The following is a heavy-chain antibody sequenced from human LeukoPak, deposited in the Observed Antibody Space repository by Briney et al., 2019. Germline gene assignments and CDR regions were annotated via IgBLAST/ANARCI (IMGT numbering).Heavy chain of an antibody. Sequence: SETLSLTCIVSGDSVSGYYWNWIRQPPGKGLEWIGYTHHSGNTLYNPSLKSRVTTSVDTSKNQFSLSLSSVTAADTAVYYCARAAAGDYYDSSGYYGTFDYWGQGTLVTVSS. J-gene: IGHJ4*02. D-gene: IGHD3-22*01. CDR3: ARAAAGDYYDSSGYYGTFDY. CDR2: THHSGNT. V-gene: IGHV4-59*02. CDR1: GDSVSGYY.